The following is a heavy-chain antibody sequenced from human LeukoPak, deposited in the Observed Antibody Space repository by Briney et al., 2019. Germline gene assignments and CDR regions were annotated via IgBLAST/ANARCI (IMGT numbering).Heavy chain of an antibody. CDR1: GYTFTSYG. V-gene: IGHV1-18*01. CDR3: ARKKYYYDSSGYYNWFDP. CDR2: ISAYNGNT. J-gene: IGHJ5*02. Sequence: GASVEVSCKASGYTFTSYGISWVRQAPGQGLEWMGWISAYNGNTNYAQKLQGRVTMTTDTSTSTAYMELRSLRSDDTAVYYCARKKYYYDSSGYYNWFDPWGQGTLVTVSS. D-gene: IGHD3-22*01.